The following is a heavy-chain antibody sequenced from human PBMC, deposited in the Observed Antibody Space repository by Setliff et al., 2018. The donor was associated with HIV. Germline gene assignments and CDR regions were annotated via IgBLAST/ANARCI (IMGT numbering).Heavy chain of an antibody. J-gene: IGHJ4*02. D-gene: IGHD6-6*01. CDR3: ARHRASSSGFPLDF. CDR2: IYYSGNT. Sequence: SETLSLTCTVSGGPISSHYWSWIRQPPGRGLEWIAYIYYSGNTYYNPSLQSRVTMSVDTSKNQFSLRLSSVTATDTAVYYCARHRASSSGFPLDFWGQGILVTVPQ. V-gene: IGHV4-59*08. CDR1: GGPISSHY.